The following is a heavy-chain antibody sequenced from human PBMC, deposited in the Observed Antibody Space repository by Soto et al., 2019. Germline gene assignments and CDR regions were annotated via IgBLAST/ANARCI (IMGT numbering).Heavy chain of an antibody. D-gene: IGHD6-6*01. CDR2: IIPVFGTE. CDR3: ARELGKYSTSHYYFYGMDV. CDR1: GGSFSTYG. Sequence: SVKVSCKASGGSFSTYGISWVRQAPGQGLEWMGEIIPVFGTERYAQRFKGRVTITADRSTSTAYMELSSLRSEDTAVYYCARELGKYSTSHYYFYGMDVWAKGPRSPSP. J-gene: IGHJ6*02. V-gene: IGHV1-69*06.